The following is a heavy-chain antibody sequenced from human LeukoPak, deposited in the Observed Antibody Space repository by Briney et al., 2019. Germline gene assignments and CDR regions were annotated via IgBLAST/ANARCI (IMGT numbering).Heavy chain of an antibody. D-gene: IGHD6-6*01. V-gene: IGHV3-53*01. CDR1: GFTVSSNY. J-gene: IGHJ3*02. Sequence: PGGSLRLSCAASGFTVSSNYMSWVRQAPGKGLEWVSVIYSGGSTYYADSVKGRFTISRDNSKNTLYLQMNSLRAEDTAVYYRARGIAARLGYAFDIWGQGTMVTVSS. CDR2: IYSGGST. CDR3: ARGIAARLGYAFDI.